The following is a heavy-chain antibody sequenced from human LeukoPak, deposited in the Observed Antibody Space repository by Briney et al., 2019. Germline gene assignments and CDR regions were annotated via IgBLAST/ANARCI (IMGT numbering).Heavy chain of an antibody. CDR3: ARDVSGQLPSGYYYYMDV. Sequence: GGSLRLSCAASGFTFSSYGMHWVRQAPGKGPEWVAVIWYDGSNKYYADSVKGRFTISRDNSKNTLYLQMNSLRAEDTAVYYCARDVSGQLPSGYYYYMDVWGKGTTVTVSS. CDR2: IWYDGSNK. CDR1: GFTFSSYG. D-gene: IGHD2-2*01. V-gene: IGHV3-33*01. J-gene: IGHJ6*03.